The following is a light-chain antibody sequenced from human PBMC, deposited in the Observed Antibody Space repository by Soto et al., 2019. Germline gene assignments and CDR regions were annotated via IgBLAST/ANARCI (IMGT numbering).Light chain of an antibody. Sequence: EIVLTQSPGTLSLSPGERATLSCRASQGVSSSSLAWYQQKPGQAPRLLIYGASSRATGIPDRLSGSGSGTDFTLTISRLEPEDFAVYYCQQYGSSPFTFGPGTKVDIK. V-gene: IGKV3-20*01. CDR1: QGVSSSS. J-gene: IGKJ3*01. CDR3: QQYGSSPFT. CDR2: GAS.